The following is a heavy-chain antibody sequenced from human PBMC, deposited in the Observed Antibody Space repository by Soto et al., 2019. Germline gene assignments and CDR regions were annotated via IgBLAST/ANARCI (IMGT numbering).Heavy chain of an antibody. Sequence: HPGGSLRLSCVASGFIFSDYAMTWIRQAPGKRLEWGATISATGGNIEYRESLKGRFTISRDNSKKMVYLQINVLTADDTAVYYCAKVAGGLGYFDLWGRGTLVTVSS. CDR2: ISATGGNI. D-gene: IGHD3-16*01. CDR3: AKVAGGLGYFDL. V-gene: IGHV3-23*01. J-gene: IGHJ2*01. CDR1: GFIFSDYA.